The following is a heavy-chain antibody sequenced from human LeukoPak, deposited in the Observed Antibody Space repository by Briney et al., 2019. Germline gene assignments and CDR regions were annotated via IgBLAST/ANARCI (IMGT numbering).Heavy chain of an antibody. CDR3: AREPRITMVRGGWAFDI. J-gene: IGHJ3*02. CDR2: IYHSGST. V-gene: IGHV4-38-2*02. D-gene: IGHD3-10*01. Sequence: PSETLSLTCAVSGYSISSGYYWGWIRQPPGKGLEWIGSIYHSGSTYYNPSLKSRVTISVDTSKNQFSLKLSSVTAAGTAVYYCAREPRITMVRGGWAFDIWGQGTMVTVSS. CDR1: GYSISSGYY.